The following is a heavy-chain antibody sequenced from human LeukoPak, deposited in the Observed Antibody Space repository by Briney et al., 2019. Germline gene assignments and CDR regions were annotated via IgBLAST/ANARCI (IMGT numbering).Heavy chain of an antibody. V-gene: IGHV3-49*04. Sequence: GGSLRLSCTASGFTFGDYAMSWVRQAPGKGLEWVGFIRSKAYGGTTEYAAFVKGRFTISRDDSKSIAYLQMNSLKTEDTAVYYCAVGGSGRSTWNYFDYWGQGTLVTVSS. CDR3: AVGGSGRSTWNYFDY. J-gene: IGHJ4*02. CDR1: GFTFGDYA. CDR2: IRSKAYGGTT. D-gene: IGHD6-19*01.